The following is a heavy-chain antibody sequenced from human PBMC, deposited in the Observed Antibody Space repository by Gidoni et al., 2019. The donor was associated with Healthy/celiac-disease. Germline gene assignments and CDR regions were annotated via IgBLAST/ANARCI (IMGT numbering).Heavy chain of an antibody. J-gene: IGHJ4*02. V-gene: IGHV3-23*04. D-gene: IGHD6-13*01. CDR2: ISGSGGST. Sequence: EVHLVESGGGLVQPGGSLRLSCAASGFTFSSYAMSWVRQAPGKGLEWVSAISGSGGSTYYADSVKGRFTISRDNSKNTLYLQMNSLRAEDTAVYYCASRFLARIDTAAVDYWGQGTLVTVSS. CDR3: ASRFLARIDTAAVDY. CDR1: GFTFSSYA.